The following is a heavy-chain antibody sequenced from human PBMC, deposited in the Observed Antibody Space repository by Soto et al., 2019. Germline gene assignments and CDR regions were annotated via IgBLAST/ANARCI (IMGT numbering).Heavy chain of an antibody. D-gene: IGHD3-10*01. CDR1: GFTFSSYS. V-gene: IGHV3-23*01. CDR2: FRAGGDDGTT. CDR3: AKKVNSGSGSQYFDY. J-gene: IGHJ4*02. Sequence: GGSLRLSCVASGFTFSSYSMSWVRQAPGKGLEWVSGFRAGGDDGTTYYADSVKGRFTISRDNSKNTLFLQMNSLRAEDTAIYYCAKKVNSGSGSQYFDYFGQGTLVTVS.